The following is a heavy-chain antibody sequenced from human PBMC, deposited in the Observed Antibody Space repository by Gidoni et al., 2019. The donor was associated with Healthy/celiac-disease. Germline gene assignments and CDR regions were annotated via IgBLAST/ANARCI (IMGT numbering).Heavy chain of an antibody. D-gene: IGHD6-13*01. V-gene: IGHV4-59*08. CDR2: IYYSGST. CDR3: ARHASSWYSNGVYYFDY. J-gene: IGHJ4*02. Sequence: QVQLQESGPGLVKPSETLSLTCTVPGGSISRYYWSWIRQPPGKGLELIGYIYYSGSTNYNPSLKSRVTISVDTSKNQFSLKLSSVTAADTAVYYCARHASSWYSNGVYYFDYWGQGTLVTVSS. CDR1: GGSISRYY.